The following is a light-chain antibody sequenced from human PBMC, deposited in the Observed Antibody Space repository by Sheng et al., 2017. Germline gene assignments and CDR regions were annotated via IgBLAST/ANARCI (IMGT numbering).Light chain of an antibody. CDR3: QVWDSSTDQRV. CDR1: IIGSKS. J-gene: IGLJ3*02. Sequence: SSVLTQPPSVSVAPGQTARITCGGNIIGSKSLHWYQQKPDQAPVLVVYDDSDRPSGIPERFSGSNSGNTATLTISRVGAGDEADYYCQVWDSSTDQRVFGGGTKLTVL. CDR2: DDS. V-gene: IGLV3-21*02.